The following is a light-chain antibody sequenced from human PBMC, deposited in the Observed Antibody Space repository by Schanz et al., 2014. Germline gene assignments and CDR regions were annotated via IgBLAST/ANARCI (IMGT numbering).Light chain of an antibody. CDR2: DAS. V-gene: IGKV1-5*01. CDR3: QHYSVYPWT. J-gene: IGKJ1*01. Sequence: DIQMTQSPSTLSASVGDRVTLTCRASQSISSRLAWYQQKPGKAPNLLMFDASSLASGVPSRFSGGGSGTEFTLTISGLQPDDFATYFCQHYSVYPWTFGQGTRVEIK. CDR1: QSISSR.